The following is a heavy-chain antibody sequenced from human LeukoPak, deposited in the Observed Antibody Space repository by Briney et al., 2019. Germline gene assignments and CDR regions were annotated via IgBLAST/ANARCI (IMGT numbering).Heavy chain of an antibody. V-gene: IGHV3-21*01. J-gene: IGHJ5*02. D-gene: IGHD6-13*01. Sequence: GGSLRLSCAASGFIFSDYSMSWVRQAPGKGLEWISSIGSDTNYIYYADSGKGRFTISRDNPKNSVYLQMNSLRAEDTAVYYCARSAVAEQLFGTWFDPWGQGTLVTVSS. CDR3: ARSAVAEQLFGTWFDP. CDR1: GFIFSDYS. CDR2: IGSDTNYI.